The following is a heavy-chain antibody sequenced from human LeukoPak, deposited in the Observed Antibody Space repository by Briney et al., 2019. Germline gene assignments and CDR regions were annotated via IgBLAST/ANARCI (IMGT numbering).Heavy chain of an antibody. CDR2: IYYSGGT. J-gene: IGHJ5*02. V-gene: IGHV4-59*01. D-gene: IGHD3-22*01. CDR3: ARDGLYDSSGYYMGS. Sequence: PSETLSLTCTLSGGAISSYYWSWIRQPPGEGLEWIGYIYYSGGTKYNPSLMSRVTISVDRAQSQFSLSLSSATAADTAVYYCARDGLYDSSGYYMGSWGEGALVIVSS. CDR1: GGAISSYY.